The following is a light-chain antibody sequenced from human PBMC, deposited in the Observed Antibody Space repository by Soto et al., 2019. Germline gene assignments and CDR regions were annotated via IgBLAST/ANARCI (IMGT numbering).Light chain of an antibody. CDR1: QSVSIN. J-gene: IGKJ1*01. Sequence: EIVMTQSPATLSVSPGGRATLSCRASQSVSINLSFYQHKPCQPPRLLNDGASTSATSTPARFSGSGSGTDSTLTISLQEPEDFAVYYRQQNGSSGTFGPGTKVDIK. V-gene: IGKV3-15*01. CDR3: QQNGSSGT. CDR2: GAS.